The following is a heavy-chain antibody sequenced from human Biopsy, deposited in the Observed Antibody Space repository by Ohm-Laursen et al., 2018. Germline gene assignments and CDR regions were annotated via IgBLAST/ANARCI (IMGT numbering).Heavy chain of an antibody. CDR2: NIPILGTG. CDR3: ATKLTGYFHH. D-gene: IGHD3-9*01. V-gene: IGHV1-69*06. Sequence: SVKVSCKAPGGTFSNYGVNWVRQAPGQGPEWLGGNIPILGTGNYAHKFQDRVTVAADTSTSTATMELRSLRSDDTAVYYCATKLTGYFHHWGQGTLVIVSS. J-gene: IGHJ1*01. CDR1: GGTFSNYG.